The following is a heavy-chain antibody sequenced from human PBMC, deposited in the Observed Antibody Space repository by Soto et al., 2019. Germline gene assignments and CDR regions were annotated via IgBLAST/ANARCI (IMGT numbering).Heavy chain of an antibody. CDR1: GYTFSRYG. CDR2: ISDYNGNT. CDR3: ARDSVDIVATIAYNYGMDV. V-gene: IGHV1-18*01. D-gene: IGHD5-12*01. Sequence: QVHLVQSGAEVKKPGASVKVSCKASGYTFSRYGISWVRQAPGQGLEWMGWISDYNGNTKYEQKIQGRVTMTTDTSTRTAYMELRSLRSDDTAVYYCARDSVDIVATIAYNYGMDVWGQGTTVTVSS. J-gene: IGHJ6*02.